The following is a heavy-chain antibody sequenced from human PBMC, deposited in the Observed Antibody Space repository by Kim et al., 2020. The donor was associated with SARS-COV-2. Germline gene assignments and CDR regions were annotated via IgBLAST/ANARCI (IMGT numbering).Heavy chain of an antibody. Sequence: GGSLRLSCAASGFTFSDSAIHWVRQASGQGLEWVGRIRSKANTYATAYAASVKGRFTIPRDDSKNTAYLQMNSLKTEDTAEYFCTRVPVTPVASWDAFDV. J-gene: IGHJ3*01. D-gene: IGHD2-15*01. CDR3: TRVPVTPVASWDAFDV. CDR2: IRSKANTYAT. CDR1: GFTFSDSA. V-gene: IGHV3-73*01.